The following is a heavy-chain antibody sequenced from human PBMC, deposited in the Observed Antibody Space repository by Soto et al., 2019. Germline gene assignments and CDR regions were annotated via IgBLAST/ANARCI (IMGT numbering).Heavy chain of an antibody. CDR3: AKHSYYYDSSGYSNGPDFDY. CDR2: ISGSGGST. D-gene: IGHD3-22*01. Sequence: PGGSLRLSCAASGFTFSSYAMSWVRQAPGKGLEWVSAISGSGGSTYYADSVKGRFTISRDNSKNTLYLQMNSLRAEDTAVYYCAKHSYYYDSSGYSNGPDFDYWGQGTLVTVSS. V-gene: IGHV3-23*01. J-gene: IGHJ4*02. CDR1: GFTFSSYA.